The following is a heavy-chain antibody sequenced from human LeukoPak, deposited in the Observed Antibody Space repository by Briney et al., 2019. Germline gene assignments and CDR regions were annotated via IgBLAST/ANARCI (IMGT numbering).Heavy chain of an antibody. J-gene: IGHJ4*02. D-gene: IGHD6-13*01. V-gene: IGHV3-15*01. CDR2: IKSKTDGGTT. CDR3: TTDPSCGVYCQQLDGGEHPDY. CDR1: GFTFSNAW. Sequence: GSLRLSCAASGFTFSNAWMSWVRQAPGKGLEWVGRIKSKTDGGTTDYAAPVKGGFTISRDDSKNTLYLQMNSLKTEDTAVYYCTTDPSCGVYCQQLDGGEHPDYWGQGTLVTVSS.